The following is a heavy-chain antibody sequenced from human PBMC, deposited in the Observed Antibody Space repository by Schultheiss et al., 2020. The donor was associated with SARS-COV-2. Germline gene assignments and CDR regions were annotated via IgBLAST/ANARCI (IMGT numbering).Heavy chain of an antibody. CDR3: ARDRVYYFDY. V-gene: IGHV4-4*07. D-gene: IGHD3-3*01. CDR2: IYTSGTT. J-gene: IGHJ4*02. CDR1: GASLSSYY. Sequence: SETLSLTCTVSGASLSSYYWSWIRQPAGKGLEWIGRIYTSGTTHYNPSLQSRVTLSVDTSKNQFSLRLSSVTAADTAVYYCARDRVYYFDYWGQGTLVTVSS.